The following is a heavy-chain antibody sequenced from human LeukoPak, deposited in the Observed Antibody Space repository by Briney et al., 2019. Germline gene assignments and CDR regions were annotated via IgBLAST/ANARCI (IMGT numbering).Heavy chain of an antibody. CDR2: ISSSGTTI. CDR1: GFTFSSYE. CDR3: ARRYCSSTSCLIDY. D-gene: IGHD2-2*01. Sequence: PGGSLRLSCAASGFTFSSYEMNWVRQAPGKGLEWVPYISSSGTTIYYADSVKGRFTISRDNAKNSLYLQMNSLRAEDTAVYYCARRYCSSTSCLIDYWGQGTLVTVSS. J-gene: IGHJ4*02. V-gene: IGHV3-48*03.